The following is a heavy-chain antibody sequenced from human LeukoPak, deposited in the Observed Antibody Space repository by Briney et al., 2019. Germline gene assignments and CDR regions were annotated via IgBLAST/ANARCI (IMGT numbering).Heavy chain of an antibody. D-gene: IGHD6-6*01. CDR1: GFTFSNYG. CDR3: ARGGTARPDY. CDR2: ISSGRGTT. V-gene: IGHV3-48*04. J-gene: IGHJ4*02. Sequence: GGSLRLSCAASGFTFSNYGMNWVRQAPGSGLQWVSYISSGRGTTNYAASVRGRFTVSRGNAKSSLYLQMTTLRVDDTGVYYCARGGTARPDYWGQGTLVTVSS.